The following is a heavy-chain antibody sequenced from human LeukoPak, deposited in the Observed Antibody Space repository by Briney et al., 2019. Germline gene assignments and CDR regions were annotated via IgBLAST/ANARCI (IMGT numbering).Heavy chain of an antibody. CDR2: IKSKTDGGTT. J-gene: IGHJ6*02. V-gene: IGHV3-15*01. CDR3: TTGVGLRFLESRYGMDV. D-gene: IGHD3-3*01. CDR1: GFTFSNAW. Sequence: PGGSLRLSCAASGFTFSNAWMSWVRQAPGKGLEWVVRIKSKTDGGTTDYAAPVKGRFTISRNDSKNTLYLQIHSLKTEDTAVYYCTTGVGLRFLESRYGMDVWGQGTTVTVSS.